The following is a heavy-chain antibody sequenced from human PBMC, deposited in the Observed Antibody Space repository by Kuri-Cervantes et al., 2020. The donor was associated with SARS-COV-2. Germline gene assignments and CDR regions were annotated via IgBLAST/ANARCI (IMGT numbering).Heavy chain of an antibody. V-gene: IGHV3-7*03. CDR3: ARRDYYYYYGVDV. CDR1: GFTFSRFW. CDR2: IKVDGSEK. J-gene: IGHJ6*02. Sequence: GESLKISYVASGFTFSRFWMSWVRQAPGKGLEWVANIKVDGSEKYYVDSVEGRFTISRDNAKNSLYLQMDSLRAEDTAVYYCARRDYYYYYGVDVWGQGTTVTVSS.